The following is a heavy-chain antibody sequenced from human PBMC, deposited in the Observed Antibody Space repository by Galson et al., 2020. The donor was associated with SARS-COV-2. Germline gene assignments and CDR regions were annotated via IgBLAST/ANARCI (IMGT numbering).Heavy chain of an antibody. CDR2: IYYSGST. V-gene: IGHV4-30-4*01. CDR1: GGSISSGDYY. D-gene: IGHD2-2*01. J-gene: IGHJ6*02. CDR3: ARDVVVGPAASRGGVFAFSGMAV. Sequence: ETSETLSLTCTVSGGSISSGDYYWSWIRQPPGKGLEWIGYIYYSGSTYYNPSLKSRVTISVDTSKNQFSLKLSSVTAADTAVYYCARDVVVGPAASRGGVFAFSGMAVWGQGTTVTVSS.